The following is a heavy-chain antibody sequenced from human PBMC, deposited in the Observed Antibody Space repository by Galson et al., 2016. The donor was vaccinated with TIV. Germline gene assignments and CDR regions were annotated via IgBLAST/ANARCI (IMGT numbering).Heavy chain of an antibody. Sequence: SETLSLTCTLSGDSLYAYYWSWFRQPPGRGLEWIGDAHDIGTSNKNPSLESRVTISLDVSNNQLSLRLTSVTAGDTAVYFCARVPGRAPDYWGQGTPVIVSS. CDR1: GDSLYAYY. CDR3: ARVPGRAPDY. CDR2: AHDIGTS. D-gene: IGHD1-14*01. V-gene: IGHV4-59*01. J-gene: IGHJ4*02.